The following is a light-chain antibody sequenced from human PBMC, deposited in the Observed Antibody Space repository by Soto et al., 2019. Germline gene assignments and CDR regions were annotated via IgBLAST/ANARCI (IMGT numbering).Light chain of an antibody. J-gene: IGLJ1*01. Sequence: QSVLTQPASVSGSPGQSITISCTGTSSDVGSYNLVSWYQHHPGKAPKLMIYEVIKRPSGVSNRFSGSKSGNTASLTISVLQAEDEADYYCCSYASSVYVFGTGTKVTV. CDR3: CSYASSVYV. CDR2: EVI. CDR1: SSDVGSYNL. V-gene: IGLV2-23*02.